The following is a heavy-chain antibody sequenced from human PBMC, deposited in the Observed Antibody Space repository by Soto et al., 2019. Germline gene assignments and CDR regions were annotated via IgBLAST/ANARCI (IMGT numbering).Heavy chain of an antibody. CDR3: ARDRGIAAAGTHYYCGMDV. CDR2: IYYSGST. D-gene: IGHD6-13*01. V-gene: IGHV4-59*01. J-gene: IGHJ6*02. CDR1: GGSIISYY. Sequence: SETLSLTCTVSGGSIISYYWSWIRQPPGKGLEWIGYIYYSGSTNYNPSLKSRVTISVDTSKNQFSLKLSSVTAADTAVYYCARDRGIAAAGTHYYCGMDVWGQGTTVTVSS.